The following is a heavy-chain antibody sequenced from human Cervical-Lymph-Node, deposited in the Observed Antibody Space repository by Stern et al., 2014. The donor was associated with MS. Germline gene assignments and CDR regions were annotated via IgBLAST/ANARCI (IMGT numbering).Heavy chain of an antibody. CDR2: ITADNGNT. CDR3: ARAVRSNWLDP. Sequence: QMQLVQSGAEVKKPGASVKVSCRASGYTFTRYTIHWVRQAPGQRLEWMGWITADNGNTKNSQNFQGRVTMTRDTSASTAYMELSSLRCEDTAVYYCARAVRSNWLDPWGQGTLVTVSS. CDR1: GYTFTRYT. V-gene: IGHV1-3*01. D-gene: IGHD4-17*01. J-gene: IGHJ5*02.